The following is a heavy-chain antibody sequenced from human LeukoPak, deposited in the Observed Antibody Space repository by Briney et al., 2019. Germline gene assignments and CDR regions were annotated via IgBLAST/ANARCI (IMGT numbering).Heavy chain of an antibody. CDR2: MNPNSGNT. D-gene: IGHD2-2*01. V-gene: IGHV1-8*01. Sequence: GASVKVSCKASGYTFTSYDINWVRQATGQGLEWMGWMNPNSGNTGYAQKFQGRLTITRNTSISTAYMELSSLRSEDTAVFYCARGPRGYCSSTSCYEKDYWGQGTLVTVSS. CDR1: GYTFTSYD. CDR3: ARGPRGYCSSTSCYEKDY. J-gene: IGHJ4*02.